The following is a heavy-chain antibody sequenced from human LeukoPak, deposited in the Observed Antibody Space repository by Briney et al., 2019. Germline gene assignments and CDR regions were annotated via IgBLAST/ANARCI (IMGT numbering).Heavy chain of an antibody. Sequence: GGSLRLSCVASGFTFSSYAMSWVRQAPGKGLEWVSAISGSGGGTYYADSVKGRFTVSRDNSENTLYLQRNSLRAEDTAVYYCAKSRYSSAWDYFDYWGQGTLVTVSS. CDR1: GFTFSSYA. J-gene: IGHJ4*02. CDR2: ISGSGGGT. CDR3: AKSRYSSAWDYFDY. V-gene: IGHV3-23*01. D-gene: IGHD6-19*01.